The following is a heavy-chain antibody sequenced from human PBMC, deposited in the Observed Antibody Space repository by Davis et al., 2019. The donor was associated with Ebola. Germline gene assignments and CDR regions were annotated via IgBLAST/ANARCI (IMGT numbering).Heavy chain of an antibody. V-gene: IGHV4-31*03. J-gene: IGHJ6*04. CDR1: GGSISSGGYY. D-gene: IGHD3-3*01. Sequence: MPSETLSLTCTVSGGSISSGGYYWSWIRQHPGKGLEWIGYIYYSGSTYYNPSLKSRVTISVDTSKNQFSLKLSSVTAADTAVYYCATWGLGVTIFGVGRYYGMDVWGKGTTVTVSS. CDR2: IYYSGST. CDR3: ATWGLGVTIFGVGRYYGMDV.